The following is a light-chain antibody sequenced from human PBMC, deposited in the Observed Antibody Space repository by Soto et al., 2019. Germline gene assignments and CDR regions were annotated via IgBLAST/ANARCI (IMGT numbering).Light chain of an antibody. CDR1: QSVSSL. CDR3: QQYNEWPIT. V-gene: IGKV3-15*01. Sequence: EVVMTQYQATLSLSPGETAPLSCRASQSVSSLLAWYQQKPGQAPRLLIYRASTRASGISGRFSGSGSGTEFTLTITSLQSEDFGVYYCQQYNEWPITFGQGSRLEV. CDR2: RAS. J-gene: IGKJ5*01.